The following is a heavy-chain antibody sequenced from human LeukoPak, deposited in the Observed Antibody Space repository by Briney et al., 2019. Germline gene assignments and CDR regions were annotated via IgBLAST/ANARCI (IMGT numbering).Heavy chain of an antibody. J-gene: IGHJ6*03. V-gene: IGHV1-46*01. CDR2: INPSGGST. CDR3: ARDHMATIYRVVYYMDV. Sequence: ASVKVSCKASGCTFTSYYMHWVRQAPGQGLEWMGIINPSGGSTSYAQKFQGRVTMTRDMSTSTVYMELSSLRSEDTAVYYCARDHMATIYRVVYYMDVWGKGTTVTVSS. CDR1: GCTFTSYY. D-gene: IGHD5-24*01.